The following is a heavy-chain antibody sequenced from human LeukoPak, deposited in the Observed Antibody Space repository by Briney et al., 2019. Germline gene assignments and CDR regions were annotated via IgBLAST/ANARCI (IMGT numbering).Heavy chain of an antibody. CDR1: GFTFSSYS. CDR3: ARQRPGDY. Sequence: PGGSLRLSCAASGFTFSSYSMNWVRQAPGKGLEWVSYISSRSSTIYYADSVKGRFTISRGNAKNSLYLQVSSLRAEDTAVYYCARQRPGDYWGQGTLVTVSS. J-gene: IGHJ4*02. V-gene: IGHV3-48*01. CDR2: ISSRSSTI.